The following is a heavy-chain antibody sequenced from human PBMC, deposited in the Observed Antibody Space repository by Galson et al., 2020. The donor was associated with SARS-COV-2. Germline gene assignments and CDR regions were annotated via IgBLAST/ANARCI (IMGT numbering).Heavy chain of an antibody. J-gene: IGHJ4*02. D-gene: IGHD2-15*01. CDR3: ARESSHNYFDF. CDR2: IYYRGST. V-gene: IGHV4-59*01. CDR1: GGSINNNY. Sequence: ASETLSLTCTVSGGSINNNYWSWVRQSPGKRLEWIGYIYYRGSTNYNPSLESRASLSVDTSKNQFSRKLNSVTAADTGVYYCARESSHNYFDFWGQGILVTVSA.